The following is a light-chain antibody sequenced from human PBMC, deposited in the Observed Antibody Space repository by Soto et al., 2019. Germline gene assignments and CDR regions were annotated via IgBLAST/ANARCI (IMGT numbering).Light chain of an antibody. Sequence: QSALTRPASVSGSPGQSITIACTGTSSDIGAYNYVSWYQQHPGKAPKLMIYDVSNRPSGVSNRFSGSKSGNTASLTISGLQAEDEADYYCSSYTSSSTLDVVFGGGTKLTVL. CDR2: DVS. V-gene: IGLV2-14*01. CDR1: SSDIGAYNY. CDR3: SSYTSSSTLDVV. J-gene: IGLJ2*01.